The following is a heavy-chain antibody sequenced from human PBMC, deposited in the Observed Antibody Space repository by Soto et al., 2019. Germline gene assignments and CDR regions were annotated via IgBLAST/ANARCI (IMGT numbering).Heavy chain of an antibody. CDR2: IYNSGNT. CDR3: ARGSDGVWNWFDP. Sequence: NPSETLSLTCAVSGGSISSGFYSWSWIRQPPGQGLEWIGYIYNSGNTHYNPSLMSRVTISVDRSQNHFSLKLTSVTAADTAVYYCARGSDGVWNWFDPWGQGTQVTVSS. J-gene: IGHJ5*02. V-gene: IGHV4-30-2*01. CDR1: GGSISSGFYS. D-gene: IGHD2-21*02.